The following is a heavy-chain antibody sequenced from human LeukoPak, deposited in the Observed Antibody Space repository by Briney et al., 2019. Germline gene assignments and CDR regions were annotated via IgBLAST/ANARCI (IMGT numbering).Heavy chain of an antibody. CDR3: ARGYYYDSSGYWGAPPTAHRKNYFDY. Sequence: SETLSLTCAVYGGSFSGYYWSWIRQPPGKGLEWIGEINHSGSTNYNPSLKSRVTISVDTSKNQFSLKLSSVTAADTAVYYCARGYYYDSSGYWGAPPTAHRKNYFDYWGQGTLVTVSS. D-gene: IGHD3-22*01. V-gene: IGHV4-34*01. CDR2: INHSGST. CDR1: GGSFSGYY. J-gene: IGHJ4*02.